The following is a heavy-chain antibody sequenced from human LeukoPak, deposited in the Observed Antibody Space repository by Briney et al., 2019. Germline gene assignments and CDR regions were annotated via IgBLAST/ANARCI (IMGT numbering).Heavy chain of an antibody. V-gene: IGHV1-69*13. CDR3: ARARPSIVVVTPIADAFDI. Sequence: SVKVSCKASGGTFSSYAISWVRQAPGQGLEWMGGIIPIFGTANYAQKFTITADESTSTAYMELSSLRSEDMAVYYCARARPSIVVVTPIADAFDIWGQGTMVTVSS. J-gene: IGHJ3*02. CDR1: GGTFSSYA. D-gene: IGHD2-21*02. CDR2: IIPIFGTA.